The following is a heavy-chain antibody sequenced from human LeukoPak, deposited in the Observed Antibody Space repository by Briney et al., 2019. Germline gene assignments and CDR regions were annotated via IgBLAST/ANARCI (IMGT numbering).Heavy chain of an antibody. Sequence: GGSLRLSCAASGFTFSSYSMNWVRQAPGKGLEWVSYISSSSSTIYYADSVKGRFTISRDNAKNSLYLQMNSLRAEDTAVYYCARDLYGSGSPGHWFDPWGQGTLVTVSS. CDR1: GFTFSSYS. J-gene: IGHJ5*02. D-gene: IGHD3-10*01. CDR2: ISSSSSTI. V-gene: IGHV3-48*04. CDR3: ARDLYGSGSPGHWFDP.